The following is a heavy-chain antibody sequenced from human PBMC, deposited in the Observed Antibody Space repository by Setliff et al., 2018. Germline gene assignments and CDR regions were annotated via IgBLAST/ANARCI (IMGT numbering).Heavy chain of an antibody. CDR3: AREDGPNYYYYYMDI. Sequence: PSETLSLTCTVSGGSISSYYWSWIRQPPGKGLEWIGYIYASGSTNYNPSLKSRVTSSVDTSKNQFSLKVSSVTAADTAVYFCAREDGPNYYYYYMDIWGKGTTVTVSS. V-gene: IGHV4-4*08. CDR2: IYASGST. J-gene: IGHJ6*03. CDR1: GGSISSYY. D-gene: IGHD2-8*01.